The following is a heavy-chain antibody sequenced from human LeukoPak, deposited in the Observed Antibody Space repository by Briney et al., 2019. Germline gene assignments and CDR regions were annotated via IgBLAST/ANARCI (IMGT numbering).Heavy chain of an antibody. Sequence: SQTLSLTCAISGDSVSSNSAAWNWIRQSPSRGLVWLGRTYYRSKWYSDCAVSVKSRITIKPDTSKNQFSLQLNSVTPEDTAVYFCARGVEMATSELDYWGQGTLVTVSS. CDR1: GDSVSSNSAA. CDR3: ARGVEMATSELDY. CDR2: TYYRSKWYS. V-gene: IGHV6-1*01. D-gene: IGHD5-24*01. J-gene: IGHJ4*02.